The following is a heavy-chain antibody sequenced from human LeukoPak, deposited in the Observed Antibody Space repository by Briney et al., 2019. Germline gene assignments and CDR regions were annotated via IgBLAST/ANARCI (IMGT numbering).Heavy chain of an antibody. J-gene: IGHJ5*02. CDR1: GCSFNDYY. Sequence: SETLSLTCAVYGCSFNDYYWNWIRQPPGKGLEWVGEINARGDTNYNPSLKSRVTISVDTSKKQFSLRLTSIIAAATALYYCARGQVPAARGYNWLDPWGQGTLVTVSS. CDR2: INARGDT. V-gene: IGHV4-34*01. CDR3: ARGQVPAARGYNWLDP. D-gene: IGHD2-2*01.